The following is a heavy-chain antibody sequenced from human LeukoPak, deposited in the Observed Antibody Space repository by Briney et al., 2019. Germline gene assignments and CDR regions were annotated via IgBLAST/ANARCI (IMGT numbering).Heavy chain of an antibody. CDR1: GFTFSRYD. D-gene: IGHD1-26*01. J-gene: IGHJ4*02. CDR2: VGRGVGST. CDR3: AKAAVKWELRYFDY. V-gene: IGHV3-23*01. Sequence: PGGSLRLSCAASGFTFSRYDLSWVRQAPGKGLECVSTVGRGVGSTYYADSVKGRFTISRDNSKNTLYLQMNSLGADDTAVYYCAKAAVKWELRYFDYWGQGTLVTVSS.